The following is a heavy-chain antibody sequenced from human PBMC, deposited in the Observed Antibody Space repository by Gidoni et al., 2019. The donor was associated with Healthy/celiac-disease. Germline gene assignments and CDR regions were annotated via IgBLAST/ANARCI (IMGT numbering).Heavy chain of an antibody. V-gene: IGHV4-39*01. CDR3: ARRARGGFLEWFDAFDI. Sequence: QLQLQESGPGLVKPSETLSLTCTVSGGSISSSSYYWGWIRQPPGQGLEWIVGLYYSGSTYYNPSLKSRVTISVDTSKNQFSRKLSSVTAADTAVYYCARRARGGFLEWFDAFDIWGQGTMVTVSS. J-gene: IGHJ3*02. CDR2: LYYSGST. CDR1: GGSISSSSYY. D-gene: IGHD3-3*01.